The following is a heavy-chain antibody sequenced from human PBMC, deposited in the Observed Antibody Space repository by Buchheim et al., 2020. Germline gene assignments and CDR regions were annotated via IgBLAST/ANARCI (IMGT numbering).Heavy chain of an antibody. CDR2: ISYNGTNK. Sequence: VQLLESGGGLVQPGGSLRLSCAASGFTFSSYAMSWVRQAPGKGLEWVAVISYNGTNKYYADSVKGRFTISRDHSKNTLYLPMNSLRAEDTAVYYCAKTPRIKIFGVVDYWGRGTL. CDR1: GFTFSSYA. D-gene: IGHD3-3*01. V-gene: IGHV3-30*18. CDR3: AKTPRIKIFGVVDY. J-gene: IGHJ4*02.